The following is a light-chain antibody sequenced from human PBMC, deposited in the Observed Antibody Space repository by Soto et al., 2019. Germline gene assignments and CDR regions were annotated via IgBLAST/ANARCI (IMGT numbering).Light chain of an antibody. CDR1: SSDVGAYNY. Sequence: QSALTQPRSVSGSPGQSVTISCTGTSSDVGAYNYVSWYQHHPGKAPKVMIYDVSERPSGVPDRFSGSKSDNKASLTSSGLQAEDEADYSCCSYAGSYSWVFGGGTKLTVL. CDR3: CSYAGSYSWV. CDR2: DVS. V-gene: IGLV2-11*01. J-gene: IGLJ3*02.